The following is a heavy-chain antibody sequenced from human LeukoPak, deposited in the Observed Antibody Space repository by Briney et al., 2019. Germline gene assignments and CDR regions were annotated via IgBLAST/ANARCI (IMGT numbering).Heavy chain of an antibody. J-gene: IGHJ4*02. CDR3: ARDQGDGYNLYYFDY. CDR1: GYTFTSYG. Sequence: SVTVSCTASGYTFTSYGISWVRQAPGQGLEWMGRIIPILGIANYAQKFQGRVTITADKSTGTAYMELSSLRSEDTAVYYCARDQGDGYNLYYFDYWGQGTLVTVSS. V-gene: IGHV1-69*04. D-gene: IGHD5-24*01. CDR2: IIPILGIA.